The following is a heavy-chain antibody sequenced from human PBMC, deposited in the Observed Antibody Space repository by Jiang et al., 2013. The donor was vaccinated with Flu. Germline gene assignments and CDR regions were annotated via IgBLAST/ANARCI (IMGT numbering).Heavy chain of an antibody. Sequence: SGAEVKKPGASVRVSCTASGYTFSSYYLHWVRQAPGQGLEWMGLINPSGGSTTYAQKFQDRVTMTRDTSTRTVYMEVNRLRSDDTAVYYCARGSGNGLDSWGQGTLVTVSS. CDR1: GYTFSSYY. J-gene: IGHJ5*01. D-gene: IGHD6-25*01. CDR3: ARGSGNGLDS. V-gene: IGHV1-46*01. CDR2: INPSGGST.